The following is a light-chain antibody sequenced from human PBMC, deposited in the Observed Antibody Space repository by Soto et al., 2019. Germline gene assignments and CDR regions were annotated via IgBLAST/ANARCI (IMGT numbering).Light chain of an antibody. V-gene: IGKV2-28*01. Sequence: DIVMTQSPLSLPVTPGEPASISCRSSQSLLHSDGYKYLDWFLQRPGQSPQVLIYLGSSRAAGVPERYSGSESGTAFSLNISSVEAEDVGVSYCMQALQTPLTFGGVTNVDI. J-gene: IGKJ4*01. CDR2: LGS. CDR3: MQALQTPLT. CDR1: QSLLHSDGYKY.